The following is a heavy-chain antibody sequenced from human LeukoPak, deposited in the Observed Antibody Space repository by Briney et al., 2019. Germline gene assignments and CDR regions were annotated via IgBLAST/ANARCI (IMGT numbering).Heavy chain of an antibody. Sequence: GESLKISCQGSGYSFSTYWITWVRQVPGKGLEWMGIIYPGDSDTRYSPSFQGQVTISADKSISTAYLQWSSLKASDTAMYYCARMGVAGTHDYWGQGTLVTVSS. CDR3: ARMGVAGTHDY. V-gene: IGHV5-51*01. CDR1: GYSFSTYW. J-gene: IGHJ4*02. D-gene: IGHD6-19*01. CDR2: IYPGDSDT.